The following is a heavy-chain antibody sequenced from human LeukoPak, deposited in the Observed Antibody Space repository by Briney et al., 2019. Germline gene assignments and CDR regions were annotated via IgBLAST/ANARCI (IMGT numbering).Heavy chain of an antibody. Sequence: SETLSLTCTVSGGSISSYYWSWIRQPPGKGLEWIGYIYHSGSTYYNPSLKSRVTISVDRSKNQFSLKLSSVTAADTAVYYCARGWYYYDSSGYDYWGQGTLVTVSS. CDR3: ARGWYYYDSSGYDY. CDR2: IYHSGST. J-gene: IGHJ4*02. CDR1: GGSISSYY. D-gene: IGHD3-22*01. V-gene: IGHV4-59*12.